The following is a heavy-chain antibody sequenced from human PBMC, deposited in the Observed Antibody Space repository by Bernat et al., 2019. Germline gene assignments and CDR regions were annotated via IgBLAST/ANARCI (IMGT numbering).Heavy chain of an antibody. J-gene: IGHJ4*02. D-gene: IGHD2-2*01. CDR3: ARAPGGYCSSTSCHNIDY. Sequence: QVQLVQSGAEVKKPGSSVKVSCKAPGGTFSSHTISWVRQAPGQGLEWMGRIIPILGIANYAQKFEGRVTITADKSTGTAYMGLSGLGSEDTAVYYCARAPGGYCSSTSCHNIDYWGQGTLVTVSS. CDR2: IIPILGIA. V-gene: IGHV1-69*02. CDR1: GGTFSSHT.